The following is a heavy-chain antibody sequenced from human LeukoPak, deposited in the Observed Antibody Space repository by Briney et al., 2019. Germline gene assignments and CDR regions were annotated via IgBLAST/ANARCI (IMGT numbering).Heavy chain of an antibody. CDR2: IYTSGST. V-gene: IGHV4-4*07. J-gene: IGHJ4*02. CDR1: AGSISSYY. CDR3: ARLGVDGDYGFDY. D-gene: IGHD4-17*01. Sequence: SEILSLTCTVSAGSISSYYLSWFRQPAGKGLEWIGRIYTSGSTDYNPSLKSRVTMSVDTSKNQFSLKLSSVTAADTAVYYCARLGVDGDYGFDYWGQGTLVTVSS.